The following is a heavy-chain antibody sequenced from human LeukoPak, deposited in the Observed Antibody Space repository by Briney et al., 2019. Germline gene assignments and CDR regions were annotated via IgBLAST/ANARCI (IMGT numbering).Heavy chain of an antibody. CDR2: IGTASET. D-gene: IGHD2-15*01. CDR1: GFSFSSYD. Sequence: PGGSLRLSCAASGFSFSSYDMHWVRQVTGKGLEWVSAIGTASETYYADSVKGRFTISRENAKNSLYLQMNSLTAGDTAVYYCARGGGYHDFDYWGQGTLVTVSS. V-gene: IGHV3-13*01. CDR3: ARGGGYHDFDY. J-gene: IGHJ4*02.